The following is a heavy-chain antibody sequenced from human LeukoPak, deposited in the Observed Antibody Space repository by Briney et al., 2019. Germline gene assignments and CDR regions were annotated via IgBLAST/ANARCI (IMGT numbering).Heavy chain of an antibody. V-gene: IGHV3-30*04. J-gene: IGHJ4*02. Sequence: GGSLRLSCAASGFTFSSYAMHWVRQAPGKGLEWVAVISYDGSNKYYADSVKGRFTISRDNSKNTLYLQMNSLRAEDTAVYYCAREDQLGYCSSTSCPFDYWGQGTLVTVSS. CDR1: GFTFSSYA. D-gene: IGHD2-2*01. CDR3: AREDQLGYCSSTSCPFDY. CDR2: ISYDGSNK.